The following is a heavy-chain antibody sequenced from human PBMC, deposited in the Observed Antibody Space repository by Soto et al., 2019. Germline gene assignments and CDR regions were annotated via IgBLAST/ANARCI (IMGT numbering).Heavy chain of an antibody. CDR3: ARRPYDSSGYYPLYYFDY. J-gene: IGHJ4*02. Sequence: PGGSLRLSCAASGFTFSSYSMNWVRQAPGKGLEWVSSISSSSSYIYYADSVKGRFTISRDNAKNSLYLQMNSLRAEDTAVYYCARRPYDSSGYYPLYYFDYWRQGTLVTVSS. CDR1: GFTFSSYS. CDR2: ISSSSSYI. D-gene: IGHD3-22*01. V-gene: IGHV3-21*01.